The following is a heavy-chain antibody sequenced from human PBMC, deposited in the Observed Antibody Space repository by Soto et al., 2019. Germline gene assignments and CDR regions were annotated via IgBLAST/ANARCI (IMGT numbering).Heavy chain of an antibody. CDR3: AKAGGDY. J-gene: IGHJ4*02. D-gene: IGHD3-10*01. V-gene: IGHV3-23*01. Sequence: VQVLESGGDLVQPGGSRGLSCAASGFTASGYAMSWVSQVPGKGLEWVSGFSVIGGATFYADSVKGRFTLSRDSSKNTVYLQMNRLRAEDTAVYYCAKAGGDYWGQGTLVTVSS. CDR2: FSVIGGAT. CDR1: GFTASGYA.